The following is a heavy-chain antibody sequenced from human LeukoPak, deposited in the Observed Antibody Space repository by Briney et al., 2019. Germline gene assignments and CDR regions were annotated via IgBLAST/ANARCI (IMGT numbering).Heavy chain of an antibody. Sequence: GGSLRLSCAASGFTFSSYGMHWVRQAPGKGLEWVAVIWYDGSNKYYADSVKGRFTISRDNSKNTLYLQMNSLRAEDTAVYYCARSYGDYVEYFQHWGQGTLVTASS. CDR1: GFTFSSYG. J-gene: IGHJ1*01. V-gene: IGHV3-33*01. CDR2: IWYDGSNK. D-gene: IGHD4-17*01. CDR3: ARSYGDYVEYFQH.